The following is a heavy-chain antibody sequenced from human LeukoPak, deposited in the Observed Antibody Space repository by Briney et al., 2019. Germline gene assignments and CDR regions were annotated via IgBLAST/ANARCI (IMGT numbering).Heavy chain of an antibody. D-gene: IGHD5-18*01. Sequence: GASVKVSCKASGYTFTSYGISWVRQAPGQGLEWMGRIIPILGIANYAQKFQGRVTITADKSTSTAYMELSSLRSEDTAVYYCASSSGGYSYGYYYYYYMDVWGKGTTVTVSS. V-gene: IGHV1-69*04. J-gene: IGHJ6*03. CDR1: GYTFTSYG. CDR3: ASSSGGYSYGYYYYYYMDV. CDR2: IIPILGIA.